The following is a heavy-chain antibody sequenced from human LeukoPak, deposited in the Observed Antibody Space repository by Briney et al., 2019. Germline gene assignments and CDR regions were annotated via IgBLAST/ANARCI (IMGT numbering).Heavy chain of an antibody. CDR2: IHYSGST. D-gene: IGHD3-10*01. Sequence: PSQTLSLTCTVSGGSISSGDYYWSWIRQPPGKGLEWIGYIHYSGSTYYNPSLKSRVTISVDTSKNQFSLKLSSVTAADTAVYYCARDSGLWFGELYYYYGMDVWGKGTTVTVSS. CDR3: ARDSGLWFGELYYYYGMDV. CDR1: GGSISSGDYY. J-gene: IGHJ6*04. V-gene: IGHV4-30-4*01.